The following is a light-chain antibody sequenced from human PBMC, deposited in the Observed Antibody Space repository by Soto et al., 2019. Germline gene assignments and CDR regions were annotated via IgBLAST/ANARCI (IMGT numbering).Light chain of an antibody. CDR3: ASFTTSKTYV. V-gene: IGLV2-18*02. CDR2: EVS. J-gene: IGLJ1*01. CDR1: SSDVGSYDR. Sequence: QSALTQPPSVSGSPGQSVTIFCTGTSSDVGSYDRVSWYQQPPGTAPKLIIYEVSNRPSGVPDRFSGSKSGNTASLTISGLQPEDETDYYCASFTTSKTYVFGTGTKVTVL.